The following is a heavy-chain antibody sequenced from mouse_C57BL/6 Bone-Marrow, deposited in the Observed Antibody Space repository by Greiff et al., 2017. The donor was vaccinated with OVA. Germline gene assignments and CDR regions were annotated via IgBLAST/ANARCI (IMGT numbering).Heavy chain of an antibody. V-gene: IGHV1-26*01. CDR1: GYTFTDYY. J-gene: IGHJ1*03. CDR3: GHYSNFYWYFDV. CDR2: INPNNGGT. D-gene: IGHD2-5*01. Sequence: EVQLQQSGPELVKPGASVKISCKASGYTFTDYYMNWVKQSHGKSLEWIGDINPNNGGTSYNQKFKGKATLTVDKSSSTAYMELRSLTSEDSAVYYCGHYSNFYWYFDVWGTGTTVTVSS.